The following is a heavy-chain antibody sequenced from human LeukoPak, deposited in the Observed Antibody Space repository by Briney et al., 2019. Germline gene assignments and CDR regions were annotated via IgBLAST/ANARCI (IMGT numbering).Heavy chain of an antibody. J-gene: IGHJ5*02. Sequence: GGSLRLSCAASGFTFSSYAMHWVRQAPGKGLEWVAVISYDGSNKYYADSVKGRFTISRDNSKNTLYLQMNSLRAEDTAVYYCARGWSDHYDSSGYFSWGQGTLVTVSS. CDR3: ARGWSDHYDSSGYFS. D-gene: IGHD3-22*01. CDR1: GFTFSSYA. V-gene: IGHV3-30*01. CDR2: ISYDGSNK.